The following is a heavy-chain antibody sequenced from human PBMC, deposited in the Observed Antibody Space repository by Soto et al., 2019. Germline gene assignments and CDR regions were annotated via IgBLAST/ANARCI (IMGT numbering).Heavy chain of an antibody. V-gene: IGHV3-48*01. CDR1: GFILSDCA. J-gene: IGHJ6*03. Sequence: PGGSLRLSCATSGFILSDCAMNWVREAPGKGLEWVSYISSSSSVIDYADSVKGRFTISRDNARNSLYLQMNSLRAEDTAVYYCARESAYYYGPKRYYYYYMDVWGKGTTVTVSS. CDR2: ISSSSSVI. D-gene: IGHD3-10*01. CDR3: ARESAYYYGPKRYYYYYMDV.